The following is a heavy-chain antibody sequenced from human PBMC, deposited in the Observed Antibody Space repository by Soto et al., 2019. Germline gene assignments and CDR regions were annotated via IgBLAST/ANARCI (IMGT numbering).Heavy chain of an antibody. J-gene: IGHJ4*02. Sequence: EVQLLESGGGLVQPGGSLRLSCAASGFTFSSYALSWVRQAPGKGLEWVSAISGSGGSTYYADSVKGRFTISRDKSKNTRDLQMNSLRAEDTAVYDGAKDHYYEDRSGYDEWGQGTLVTASS. CDR2: ISGSGGST. CDR3: AKDHYYEDRSGYDE. CDR1: GFTFSSYA. D-gene: IGHD3-22*01. V-gene: IGHV3-23*01.